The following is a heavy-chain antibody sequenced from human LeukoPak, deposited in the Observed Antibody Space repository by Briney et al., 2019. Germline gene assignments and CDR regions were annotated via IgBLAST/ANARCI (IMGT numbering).Heavy chain of an antibody. J-gene: IGHJ4*02. CDR3: ARIGYSSSSIDY. CDR2: IKEDGSRK. D-gene: IGHD6-13*01. Sequence: AGGSLRLSCAASGFTFSWYWMSWVRQAPGKGLEWVANIKEDGSRKYYVDSVKGRLTISRENAKSSVYLQVNSLRAEDTALYYCARIGYSSSSIDYWGQGTLVTVSS. V-gene: IGHV3-7*01. CDR1: GFTFSWYW.